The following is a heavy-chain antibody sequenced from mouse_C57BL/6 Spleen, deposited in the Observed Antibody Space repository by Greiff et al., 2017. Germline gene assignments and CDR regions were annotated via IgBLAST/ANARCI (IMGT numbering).Heavy chain of an antibody. CDR1: GYTFTGYW. V-gene: IGHV1-9*01. CDR3: ARHIYYDYDGAWFAY. D-gene: IGHD2-4*01. Sequence: QVQLQQSGAELMKPGASVKLSCKATGYTFTGYWIEWVKQRPGHGLEWIGEILPGSGSTNYNEKFKGKATFTADTSSNTAYMQLSSLTTEDSAIYCCARHIYYDYDGAWFAYWGQGTLVTVSA. J-gene: IGHJ3*01. CDR2: ILPGSGST.